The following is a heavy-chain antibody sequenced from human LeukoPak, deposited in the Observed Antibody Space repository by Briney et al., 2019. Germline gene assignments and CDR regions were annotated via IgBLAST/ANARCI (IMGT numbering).Heavy chain of an antibody. CDR1: GGSISSYY. CDR3: ARASPDDAFDI. V-gene: IGHV4-59*01. Sequence: SETLSLTCTVSGGSISSYYWSWIRQPPGKGLEWIGYIYYSGSTNYNPSLKSRVTISVDTSKNQFPLKLSSVTAADTAVYYCARASPDDAFDIWGQGTMVTVSS. J-gene: IGHJ3*02. CDR2: IYYSGST.